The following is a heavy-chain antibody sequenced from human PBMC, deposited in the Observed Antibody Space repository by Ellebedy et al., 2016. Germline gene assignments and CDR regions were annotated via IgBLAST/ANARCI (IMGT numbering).Heavy chain of an antibody. V-gene: IGHV1-46*01. CDR3: ARRYYDFWSGYMYYYGMDV. CDR2: INPSGGST. J-gene: IGHJ6*02. CDR1: RYTFTSYY. Sequence: ASVKVSXKASRYTFTSYYMHWVRQAPGQGLEWMGIINPSGGSTSYAQKFQGRVTMTRDTSTSTVYMELSSLRSEDTAVYYCARRYYDFWSGYMYYYGMDVWGQGTTVTVSS. D-gene: IGHD3-3*01.